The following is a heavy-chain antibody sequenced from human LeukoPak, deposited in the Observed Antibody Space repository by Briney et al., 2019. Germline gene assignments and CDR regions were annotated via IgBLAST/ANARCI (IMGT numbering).Heavy chain of an antibody. V-gene: IGHV4-34*01. J-gene: IGHJ4*02. CDR3: ARSSGTGTFSY. Sequence: SETLSLTCAVYGVSFSGYYWSWIRQSPGKGLEWIGSVYYGRSPYFNPSLESRATISVDTSKNHFSLKMSSVTAADTAVYYCARSSGTGTFSYWGQGTLVTVSS. CDR1: GVSFSGYY. CDR2: VYYGRSP. D-gene: IGHD6-25*01.